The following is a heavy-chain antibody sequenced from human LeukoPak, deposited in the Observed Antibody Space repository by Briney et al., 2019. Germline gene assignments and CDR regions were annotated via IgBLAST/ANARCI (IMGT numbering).Heavy chain of an antibody. Sequence: PGGSLRLSCAASGFTFSNYWMSWVRQAPGKGLEWVSVIYSGGSGGRTYYADSVKGRFTVSRDNSKNTLYLQMNSLRAEDTAVYYCARVFYGSGSLYYYYYYMDVWGKGTTVTISS. V-gene: IGHV3-53*01. CDR3: ARVFYGSGSLYYYYYYMDV. CDR1: GFTFSNYW. CDR2: IYSGGSGGRT. D-gene: IGHD3-10*01. J-gene: IGHJ6*03.